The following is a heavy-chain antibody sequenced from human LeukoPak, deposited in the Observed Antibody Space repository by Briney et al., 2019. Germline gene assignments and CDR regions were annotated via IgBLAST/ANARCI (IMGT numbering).Heavy chain of an antibody. Sequence: PSETLSLTCTVSGGSISSYYWSWIRQPPGKGLEWIGRIYTSGSTNYNPSLKSRVTISVDTSKNQFSLKLSSVTAADTAVYYCARDSSRRPGAESIRVFDYWGQGTLVTVSS. J-gene: IGHJ4*02. CDR3: ARDSSRRPGAESIRVFDY. CDR1: GGSISSYY. CDR2: IYTSGST. D-gene: IGHD6-19*01. V-gene: IGHV4-4*08.